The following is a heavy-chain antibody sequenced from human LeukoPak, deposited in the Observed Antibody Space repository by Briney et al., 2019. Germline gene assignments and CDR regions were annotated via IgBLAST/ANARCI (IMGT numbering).Heavy chain of an antibody. Sequence: GGSLRLSCAASGFTFSSYAMHWVRQAPGKGREWVAVISYDGSNKYYADSVKGRFTISRDNSKNTLYLQMNSLRAEDTAVYYCARDEANSDGPYGMDVWGQGTTVTVSS. V-gene: IGHV3-30-3*01. J-gene: IGHJ6*02. CDR3: ARDEANSDGPYGMDV. CDR1: GFTFSSYA. CDR2: ISYDGSNK. D-gene: IGHD1-1*01.